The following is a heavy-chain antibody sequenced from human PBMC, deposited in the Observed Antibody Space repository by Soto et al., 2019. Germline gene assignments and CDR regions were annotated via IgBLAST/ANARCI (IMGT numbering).Heavy chain of an antibody. CDR2: INQDGSVK. D-gene: IGHD6-13*01. V-gene: IGHV3-7*01. J-gene: IGHJ4*02. CDR1: GFTLSTYW. Sequence: LRLSCAASGFTLSTYWMSWVRQAPGKGLEWVANINQDGSVKYYVDSVKGRFTISRDTSKNSVYLEMNSLRAEDTAVYYCARAVATTGSFWGRGTLVTVSS. CDR3: ARAVATTGSF.